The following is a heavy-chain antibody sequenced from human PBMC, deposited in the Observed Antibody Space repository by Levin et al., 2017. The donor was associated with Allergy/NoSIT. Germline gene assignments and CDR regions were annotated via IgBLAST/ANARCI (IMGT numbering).Heavy chain of an antibody. CDR1: GGSISSGDYY. V-gene: IGHV4-30-4*01. CDR2: IYYSGGT. Sequence: SETLSLTCTVSGGSISSGDYYWSWIRQPPGKGLEWIGYIYYSGGTNYNPSLRSRVTISADTSKNQFSLNLSSLTAADTAVYYCARVYYGSGSLYYFDYWGQGTLVTVSS. CDR3: ARVYYGSGSLYYFDY. J-gene: IGHJ4*02. D-gene: IGHD3-10*01.